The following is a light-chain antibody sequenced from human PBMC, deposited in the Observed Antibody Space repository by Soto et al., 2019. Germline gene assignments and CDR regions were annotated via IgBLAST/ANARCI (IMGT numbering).Light chain of an antibody. J-gene: IGKJ2*01. CDR1: QGINNY. CDR3: LQLNTYPHT. V-gene: IGKV1-17*03. Sequence: DIQMTQSPSAMSASVGDRVTITCRASQGINNYLVWFQQKPGRVPKRLISGASRLQPGVPSRFSGSGFGTEFTLTISSLQPEDFATYYCLQLNTYPHTFGQGTKLEIK. CDR2: GAS.